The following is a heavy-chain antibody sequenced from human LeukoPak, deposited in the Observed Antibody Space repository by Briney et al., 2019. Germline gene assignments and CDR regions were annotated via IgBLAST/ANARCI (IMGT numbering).Heavy chain of an antibody. CDR2: ISAYNGNT. Sequence: ASVKVSCKASGYTFTGYYMHWVRQAPGQGLEWMGWISAYNGNTNYAQKLQGRVTMTTDTSTSTAYMELRSLRSDDTAVYYRARRVCLSPDYYYGMDVWGQGTTVTVSS. CDR3: ARRVCLSPDYYYGMDV. V-gene: IGHV1-18*04. CDR1: GYTFTGYY. D-gene: IGHD5/OR15-5a*01. J-gene: IGHJ6*02.